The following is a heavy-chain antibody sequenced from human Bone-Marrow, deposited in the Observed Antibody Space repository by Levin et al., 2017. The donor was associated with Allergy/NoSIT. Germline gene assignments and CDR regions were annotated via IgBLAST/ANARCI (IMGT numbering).Heavy chain of an antibody. Sequence: SGPTLVKPTETLTLTCTVSGFSLSNARMGVSWIRQPPGKALEWLAHIFSNDEKSYSTSLKSRLTISKDTSKSQVVLTMTNMDPVDTATYYCARIQRRDTAMVSPNAFDIWGQGTMVTVSS. J-gene: IGHJ3*02. V-gene: IGHV2-26*01. CDR3: ARIQRRDTAMVSPNAFDI. CDR1: GFSLSNARMG. D-gene: IGHD5-18*01. CDR2: IFSNDEK.